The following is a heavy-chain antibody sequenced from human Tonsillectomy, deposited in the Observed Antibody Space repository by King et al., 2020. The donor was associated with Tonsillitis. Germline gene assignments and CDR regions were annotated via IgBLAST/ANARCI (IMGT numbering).Heavy chain of an antibody. CDR2: ISWDSGSI. CDR1: GFTFDDYA. J-gene: IGHJ3*02. D-gene: IGHD2-21*01. Sequence: VQLVESGGGLVQPGRSLRLSCAASGFTFDDYAMHWVRQAQGKGLEWVSGISWDSGSIDYADSVKCRFTISRDNAKNSLYLQMNSLRAEDTALYYCAKSAYCGGDCYPYDAFYIWGQGTVVTVSS. V-gene: IGHV3-9*01. CDR3: AKSAYCGGDCYPYDAFYI.